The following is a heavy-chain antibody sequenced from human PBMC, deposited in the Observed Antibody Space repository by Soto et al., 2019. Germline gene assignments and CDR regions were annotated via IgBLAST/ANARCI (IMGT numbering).Heavy chain of an antibody. CDR3: ARGGGTLHAPLA. CDR2: INPNSGAT. Sequence: ASVKVCCNAFGYTFTGYFMHWVRQAPGQGLEWLGWINPNSGATKYAQKFQGRVTLTRDTSINTAYMEMSMLRSDDTAVYYCARGGGTLHAPLAWGHGTLVTGSS. J-gene: IGHJ5*01. D-gene: IGHD3-10*01. CDR1: GYTFTGYF. V-gene: IGHV1-2*02.